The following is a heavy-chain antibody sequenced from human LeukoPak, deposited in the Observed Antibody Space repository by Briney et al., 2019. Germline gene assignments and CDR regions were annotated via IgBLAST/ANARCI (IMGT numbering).Heavy chain of an antibody. V-gene: IGHV1-69*01. CDR1: GGTFSSYA. Sequence: SVKVPCKASGGTFSSYAISWVRQAPGQGLEWMGGIIPIFGTANYAQKFQGRVTITADESTSTAYMELSSLRSEDTAVYYCARAEVRFLETEVAPRLHYYYYMDVWGKGTTVTVSS. CDR3: ARAEVRFLETEVAPRLHYYYYMDV. CDR2: IIPIFGTA. J-gene: IGHJ6*03. D-gene: IGHD3-3*01.